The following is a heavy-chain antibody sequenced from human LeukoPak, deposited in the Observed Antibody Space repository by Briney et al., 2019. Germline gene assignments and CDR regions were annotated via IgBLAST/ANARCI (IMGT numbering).Heavy chain of an antibody. CDR3: ARVGVGDWGSGYFDY. J-gene: IGHJ4*02. CDR1: DGSIRGYY. CDR2: IYYSGSA. D-gene: IGHD7-27*01. V-gene: IGHV4-59*01. Sequence: SSETLSLTCTVSDGSIRGYYWSWIRQPPGKGLEWIGNIYYSGSANYNPSLKSRVTISVDTSKNQFSLKLSSVTAADTAVYYCARVGVGDWGSGYFDYWGQETLVTVSS.